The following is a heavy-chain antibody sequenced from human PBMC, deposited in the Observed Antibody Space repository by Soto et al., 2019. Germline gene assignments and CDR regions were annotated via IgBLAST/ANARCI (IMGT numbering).Heavy chain of an antibody. CDR2: ISAYNGNT. J-gene: IGHJ5*02. CDR3: ARDSRRMITFGGVIVPWFDP. CDR1: GYTFTSYG. Sequence: GASVKVSCKASGYTFTSYGISWVRQAPGQGLEWMGWISAYNGNTNYAQKLQGRVTMTTDTSTSTAYMELRSLRSDDTAVYYCARDSRRMITFGGVIVPWFDPWGQGTLVTVSS. V-gene: IGHV1-18*01. D-gene: IGHD3-16*02.